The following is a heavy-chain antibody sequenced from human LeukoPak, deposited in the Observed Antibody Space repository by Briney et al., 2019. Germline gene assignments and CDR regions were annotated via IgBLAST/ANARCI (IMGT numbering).Heavy chain of an antibody. CDR2: IIQ. J-gene: IGHJ5*02. V-gene: IGHV1-69*01. Sequence: SVKVSCKASGGTFSSYAISWVRQAPGQGLEWMGGIIQQTTHRSSRAESTSTAYMELSSLRSEDTAVYYCARETYYDFWSGYRYNWFDPWGQGTLVTVSS. CDR1: GGTFSSYA. CDR3: ARETYYDFWSGYRYNWFDP. D-gene: IGHD3-3*01.